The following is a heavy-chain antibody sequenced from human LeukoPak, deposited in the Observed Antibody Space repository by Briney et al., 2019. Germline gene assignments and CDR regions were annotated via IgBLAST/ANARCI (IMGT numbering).Heavy chain of an antibody. J-gene: IGHJ4*02. Sequence: SETLSLTCTVSGGSISSSSYYWGWIRQPPGKGLEWIGSIYYSGSTYYNPSLKSRVTISVDTSKNQFPLKLSSVTAADTAVYYCARRETNWGYKSFDYWGQGTLVTVSS. D-gene: IGHD7-27*01. V-gene: IGHV4-39*01. CDR3: ARRETNWGYKSFDY. CDR2: IYYSGST. CDR1: GGSISSSSYY.